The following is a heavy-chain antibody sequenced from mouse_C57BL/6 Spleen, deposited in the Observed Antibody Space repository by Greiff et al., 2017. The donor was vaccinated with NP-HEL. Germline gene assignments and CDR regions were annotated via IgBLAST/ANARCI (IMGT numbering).Heavy chain of an antibody. J-gene: IGHJ1*03. V-gene: IGHV1-82*01. CDR1: GYAFSSSW. D-gene: IGHD1-1*01. Sequence: QVQLQQSGPELVKPGASVKISCKASGYAFSSSWMNWVKQRPGKGLEWIGRIYPGDGDTNYNGKFKGKATLTADKSSSTGYMQLSSLTSEDSAVYFCARGITTVVEGFDVWGTGTTVTVSS. CDR2: IYPGDGDT. CDR3: ARGITTVVEGFDV.